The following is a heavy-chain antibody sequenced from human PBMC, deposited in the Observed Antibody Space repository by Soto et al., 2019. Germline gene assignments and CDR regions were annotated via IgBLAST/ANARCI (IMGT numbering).Heavy chain of an antibody. CDR3: ARMRSYDYIWGSYRWGWFDP. J-gene: IGHJ5*02. V-gene: IGHV2-26*01. CDR2: IFSNDEK. D-gene: IGHD3-16*02. Sequence: QVTLKESGPVLVKPTETLTLTCTVSGFSLSNARMGVSWIRQPPGKALEWLALIFSNDEKSYSTSLKSRLTISKDTSKSQVVLTMTNMDPVDTATYYCARMRSYDYIWGSYRWGWFDPWGQGTLVTVSS. CDR1: GFSLSNARMG.